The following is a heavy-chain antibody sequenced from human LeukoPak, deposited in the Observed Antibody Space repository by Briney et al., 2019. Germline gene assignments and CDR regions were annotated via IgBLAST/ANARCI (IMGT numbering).Heavy chain of an antibody. CDR2: MNPNSGNT. Sequence: GASVKVSCKASGYTFTSYDINWVRQATGQGLEWMGWMNPNSGNTGYAQKFQGRVTMTRNTSISTAYMELSSLRPEDTAVYYCARVGIVVRGVIMYNWFDPWGQGTLVTVSS. D-gene: IGHD3-10*01. CDR3: ARVGIVVRGVIMYNWFDP. V-gene: IGHV1-8*01. CDR1: GYTFTSYD. J-gene: IGHJ5*02.